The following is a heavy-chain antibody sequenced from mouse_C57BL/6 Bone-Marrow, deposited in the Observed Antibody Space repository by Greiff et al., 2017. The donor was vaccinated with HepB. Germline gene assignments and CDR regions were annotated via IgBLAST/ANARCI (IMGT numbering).Heavy chain of an antibody. J-gene: IGHJ1*03. CDR2: INPNNGGT. V-gene: IGHV1-26*01. Sequence: EVQLQQSGPELVKPGASVKISCKASGYTFTDYYMNWVKQSHGKSLEWIGDINPNNGGTSYNQKFKGKATLTVDKSSSTAYMELRSLTSEDSAVYYCARWVGYGSSYWYFDVWGTGTTVTVSS. D-gene: IGHD1-1*01. CDR1: GYTFTDYY. CDR3: ARWVGYGSSYWYFDV.